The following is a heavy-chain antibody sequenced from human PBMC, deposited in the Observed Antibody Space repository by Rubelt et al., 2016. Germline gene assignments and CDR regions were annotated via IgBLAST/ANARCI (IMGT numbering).Heavy chain of an antibody. CDR3: ARIIVGAHWFDP. CDR2: IDWDDDK. V-gene: IGHV2-70*15. D-gene: IGHD1-26*01. CDR1: GFSLSTSGMC. J-gene: IGHJ5*02. Sequence: QVTLRESGPALVKPTQTLTLTCTFSGFSLSTSGMCVSWIRQPPGKALEWLARIDWDDDKYYSTSLKTRLTISKDTSKNQVVLTMTNMDPVDTATYYCARIIVGAHWFDPWGQGTPVTVSS.